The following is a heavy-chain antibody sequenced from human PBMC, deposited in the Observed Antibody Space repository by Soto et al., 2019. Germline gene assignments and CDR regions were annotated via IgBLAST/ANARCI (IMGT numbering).Heavy chain of an antibody. CDR1: GGTFSTYA. V-gene: IGHV1-69*01. J-gene: IGHJ6*01. CDR3: ARSQGGSSSLDIYYYYYYGMDV. CDR2: VIPIFGTP. D-gene: IGHD2-15*01. Sequence: QVQLVQSGAEVKKPGSSVKVSCKAPGGTFSTYAISWVRQAPGQGLEWMGGVIPIFGTPKYAQKLQGRVTNTADESTSTGYMELRSLRSEDTAVYYCARSQGGSSSLDIYYYYYYGMDVWGQGTKVTVSS.